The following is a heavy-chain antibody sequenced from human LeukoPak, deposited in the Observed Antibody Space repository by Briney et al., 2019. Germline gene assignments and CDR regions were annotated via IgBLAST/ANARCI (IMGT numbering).Heavy chain of an antibody. CDR3: ARYLSSGLDY. CDR1: AGSISSYY. J-gene: IGHJ4*02. D-gene: IGHD3-10*01. Sequence: SETLSLTCTVSAGSISSYYWTWIRQPPGRELEWIGHIYYTGSTSYNPSLKSRVTLSVDTSKNQFSLKLTSVTAADTAVYYCARYLSSGLDYWGQGTWLTVSS. CDR2: IYYTGST. V-gene: IGHV4-59*01.